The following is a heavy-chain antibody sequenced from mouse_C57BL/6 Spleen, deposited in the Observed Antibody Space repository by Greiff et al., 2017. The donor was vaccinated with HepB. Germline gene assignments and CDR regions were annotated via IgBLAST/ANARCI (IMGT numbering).Heavy chain of an antibody. CDR3: ARSEDYGSSYPYAMDY. Sequence: QVQLQQPGAELVKPGASVKLSCKASGYTFTSYWMHWVKQRPGQGLEWIGMIHPNSGSTNYNEKFKSKATLTVDKSSSTAYMQLSSLTSEDSAVYYCARSEDYGSSYPYAMDYWGQGTSVTVSS. V-gene: IGHV1-64*01. J-gene: IGHJ4*01. CDR2: IHPNSGST. CDR1: GYTFTSYW. D-gene: IGHD1-1*01.